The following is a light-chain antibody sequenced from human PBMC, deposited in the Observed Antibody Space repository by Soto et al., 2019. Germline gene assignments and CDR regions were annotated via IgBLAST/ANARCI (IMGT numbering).Light chain of an antibody. J-gene: IGKJ5*01. CDR3: QQYDNLPIT. CDR1: QSASSNY. V-gene: IGKV3-20*01. CDR2: AAS. Sequence: ELLLTESSSTLCLYFGAIGTHSCRARQSASSNYLAWYQQKPGQAPRLLIYAASTRATGIPDRFSGSWSGTDFTLTISRLQPEDFAVYYCQQYDNLPITFGQGTRLEIK.